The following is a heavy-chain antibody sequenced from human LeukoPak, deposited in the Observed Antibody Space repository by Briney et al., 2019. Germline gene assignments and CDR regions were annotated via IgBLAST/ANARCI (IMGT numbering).Heavy chain of an antibody. CDR1: GFTFGDYY. V-gene: IGHV3-11*01. D-gene: IGHD5-12*01. CDR3: VRSYSAYDSFDY. CDR2: ISSSVTTV. Sequence: PGGSLRLPCAASGFTFGDYYMNWIRQAPGKGLEWVSYISSSVTTVRYADSVKGRFTISRDNAKNSLYLQMSSLRADDTALYYCVRSYSAYDSFDYWGQGTLVTVSS. J-gene: IGHJ4*02.